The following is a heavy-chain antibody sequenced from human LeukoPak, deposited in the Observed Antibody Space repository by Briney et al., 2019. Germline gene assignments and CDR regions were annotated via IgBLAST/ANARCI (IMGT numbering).Heavy chain of an antibody. CDR1: GGSISSSSYY. CDR3: ARSRLGYSSGWYDFDY. CDR2: IYYSGST. V-gene: IGHV4-61*01. D-gene: IGHD6-19*01. J-gene: IGHJ4*02. Sequence: SETLSLTCTVSGGSISSSSYYWSWIRQPPGKGLEWIGYIYYSGSTNYNPSLKSRVTISVDTSKNQFSLKLSSVTAADTAVYYCARSRLGYSSGWYDFDYWGQGTLVTVSS.